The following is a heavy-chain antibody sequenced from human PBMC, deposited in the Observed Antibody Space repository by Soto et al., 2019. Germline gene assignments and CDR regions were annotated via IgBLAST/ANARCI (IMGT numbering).Heavy chain of an antibody. V-gene: IGHV4-59*01. J-gene: IGHJ3*02. Sequence: SETLSLTCTVSGGSIRSYYWSWIRQPPGKGLEWIGYIYYSGSTNYNPSLKSRVTISVDTSKNQFSLKLSSVTAADTAVYYCAREVWGGGRAFDIWGQGTMVTVSS. CDR2: IYYSGST. D-gene: IGHD7-27*01. CDR3: AREVWGGGRAFDI. CDR1: GGSIRSYY.